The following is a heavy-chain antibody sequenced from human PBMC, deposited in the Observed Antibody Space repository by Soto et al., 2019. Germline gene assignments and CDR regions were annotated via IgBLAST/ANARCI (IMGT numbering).Heavy chain of an antibody. CDR2: IYYSGST. V-gene: IGHV4-31*03. D-gene: IGHD1-26*01. Sequence: TLSLTCTVSGGSISSGGYYWSWIRQHPGKGLEWIGYIYYSGSTYYNPSLKSRVTISVDTSKNQFSLKLSSVTAADTAVYYCARDLAQVGIFDYWGQGTLVTVSS. CDR3: ARDLAQVGIFDY. J-gene: IGHJ4*02. CDR1: GGSISSGGYY.